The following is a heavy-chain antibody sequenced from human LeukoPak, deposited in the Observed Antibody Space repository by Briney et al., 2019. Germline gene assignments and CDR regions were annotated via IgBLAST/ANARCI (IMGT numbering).Heavy chain of an antibody. CDR1: EYTFTGYY. CDR2: MNPNSGNT. CDR3: AAGPGGATVDY. J-gene: IGHJ4*02. V-gene: IGHV1-8*02. D-gene: IGHD1-26*01. Sequence: ASVKVSCKASEYTFTGYYMHWVRQAPGQGLEWMGWMNPNSGNTGYAQKFQGRVTMTRNTSISTAYMELSSLRSEDTAVYYCAAGPGGATVDYWGQGTLVTVSS.